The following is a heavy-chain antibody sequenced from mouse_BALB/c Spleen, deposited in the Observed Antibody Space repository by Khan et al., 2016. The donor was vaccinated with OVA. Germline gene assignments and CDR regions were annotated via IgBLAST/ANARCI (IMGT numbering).Heavy chain of an antibody. CDR2: IRDKPNGYTT. Sequence: EVELVESGGGLVQPGGSLRLSCSTSGFTFTDYYMSWVRQPPGKALEWLGFIRDKPNGYTTEYSASVRGRFTISRDNSQGILYLQMNTLKTEDSATYYCAREERWLLRVRALDYWGQGTSVTVSS. D-gene: IGHD2-3*01. CDR3: AREERWLLRVRALDY. J-gene: IGHJ4*01. CDR1: GFTFTDYY. V-gene: IGHV7-3*02.